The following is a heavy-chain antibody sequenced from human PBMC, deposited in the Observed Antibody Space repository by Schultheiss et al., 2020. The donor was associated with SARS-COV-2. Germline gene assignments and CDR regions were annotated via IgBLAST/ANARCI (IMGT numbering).Heavy chain of an antibody. CDR1: GGSFTSDY. CDR2: IYYSGST. V-gene: IGHV4-59*12. Sequence: SETLSLTCTVSGGSFTSDYWSWIRQPPGKGLEWIGYIYYSGSTNYNPSLKSRVTISVDTSKNQFSLKLSSVTAADTAVYYCARNVMVRGFGWFDPWGQGTLVTVSS. D-gene: IGHD3-10*01. J-gene: IGHJ5*02. CDR3: ARNVMVRGFGWFDP.